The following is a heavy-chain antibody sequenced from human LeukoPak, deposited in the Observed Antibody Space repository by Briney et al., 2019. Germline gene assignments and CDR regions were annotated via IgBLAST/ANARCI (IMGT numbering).Heavy chain of an antibody. D-gene: IGHD2-15*01. Sequence: GGSLRLSCAASGFTFRSCEMNWVRQAPGKGLEWVSYISGSGSTRYYADSVKGRFTISRDNAKKSLYLQMNSLRVEDTAVYYCARGGGTDYWGQGTLVTVSS. J-gene: IGHJ4*02. CDR3: ARGGGTDY. CDR2: ISGSGSTR. CDR1: GFTFRSCE. V-gene: IGHV3-48*03.